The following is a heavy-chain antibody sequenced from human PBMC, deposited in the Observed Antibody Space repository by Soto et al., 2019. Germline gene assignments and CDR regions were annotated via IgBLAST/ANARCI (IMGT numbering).Heavy chain of an antibody. V-gene: IGHV4-39*01. CDR2: IYYIGRT. Sequence: PSETLSLTCIVSGESISSSAYYWGWIRQPPGKGLEWIGSIYYIGRTYYNPSFKSRVTISIDTSKNQFSLKLSSVTATDTAVYYCARQRPTVVTQAYFDHCGQRALVTLCS. CDR1: GESISSSAYY. J-gene: IGHJ4*02. CDR3: ARQRPTVVTQAYFDH. D-gene: IGHD2-21*02.